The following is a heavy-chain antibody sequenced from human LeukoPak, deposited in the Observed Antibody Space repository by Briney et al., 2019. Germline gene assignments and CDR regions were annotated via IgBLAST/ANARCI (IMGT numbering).Heavy chain of an antibody. CDR3: ARDGPTGYLHTGMDV. CDR1: GGSFSGYY. Sequence: PSETLSLTCAVYGGSFSGYYWSWIRQPPGKGLEWIGEINHSGSTNYNPSLKSRVTISVDTSKNQFSLKLSSVTAADTAVYYCARDGPTGYLHTGMDVWGQGTTVTVSS. CDR2: INHSGST. V-gene: IGHV4-34*01. D-gene: IGHD3-9*01. J-gene: IGHJ6*02.